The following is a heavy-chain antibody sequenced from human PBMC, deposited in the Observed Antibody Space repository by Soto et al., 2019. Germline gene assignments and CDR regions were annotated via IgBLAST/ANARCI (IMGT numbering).Heavy chain of an antibody. CDR2: MNPKSGGT. Sequence: GASVKVSCKASGYTFTSYDINWVRQATGQGFEWMGWMNPKSGGTRYIQKFQGRVTMTRDTSISTAYMELSSLRSEDTAVYYCARAFANDWYTYYFDYWGQGPLVTVSS. CDR3: ARAFANDWYTYYFDY. V-gene: IGHV1-8*01. J-gene: IGHJ4*02. CDR1: GYTFTSYD. D-gene: IGHD3-9*01.